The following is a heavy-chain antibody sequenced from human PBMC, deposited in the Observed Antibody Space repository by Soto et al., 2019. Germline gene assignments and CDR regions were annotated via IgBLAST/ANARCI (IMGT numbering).Heavy chain of an antibody. D-gene: IGHD2-2*01. CDR2: IIPIFGTA. CDR3: ALSLYATHPDY. CDR1: GGTFSSYA. J-gene: IGHJ4*02. Sequence: ASVKVSCKASGGTFSSYAISWVRQAPGQGLEWMGGIIPIFGTANYAQKFQGRVTITADESTSTAYMELSSLRSEDTAVYYCALSLYATHPDYWGQGTQVTVSS. V-gene: IGHV1-69*13.